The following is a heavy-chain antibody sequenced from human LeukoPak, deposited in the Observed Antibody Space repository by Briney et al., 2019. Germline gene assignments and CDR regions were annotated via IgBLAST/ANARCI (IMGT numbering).Heavy chain of an antibody. V-gene: IGHV1-2*02. Sequence: VASVKVSCKASGYTFTGYYMHWVRQAPGQGLEWMGWINPNSGGTNYAQKFQGRVTMTRDTSISTAYMELSRLRSDDTAEYYCAREGYSSGWYSVDYWGQGTLVTVSS. D-gene: IGHD6-19*01. CDR3: AREGYSSGWYSVDY. J-gene: IGHJ4*02. CDR1: GYTFTGYY. CDR2: INPNSGGT.